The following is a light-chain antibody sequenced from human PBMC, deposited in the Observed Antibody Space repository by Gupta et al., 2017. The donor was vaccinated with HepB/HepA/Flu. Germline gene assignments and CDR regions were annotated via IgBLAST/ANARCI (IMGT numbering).Light chain of an antibody. CDR3: AACHDTGDAQL. Sequence: QSLLPQPPAASRPPGQRVTISCSGSTSNIGVNNVIWYHHLPGTAPKLLIYPNDQRHVGVPERFSASKYGTSASLSSSGLQAGDEADYYCAACHDTGDAQLFGGGTRLTVL. J-gene: IGLJ2*01. V-gene: IGLV1-44*01. CDR1: TSNIGVNN. CDR2: PND.